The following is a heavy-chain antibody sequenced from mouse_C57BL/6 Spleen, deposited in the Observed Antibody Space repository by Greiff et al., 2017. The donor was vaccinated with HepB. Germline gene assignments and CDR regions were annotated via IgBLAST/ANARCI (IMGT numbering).Heavy chain of an antibody. D-gene: IGHD1-1*01. J-gene: IGHJ1*03. V-gene: IGHV2-9-1*01. Sequence: QVQLKQSGPGLVAPSQSLSITCTVSGFSLTSYAISWVRQPPGKGLEWLGVIWTGGGTNYNSALKSRLSISKDNSKSQVFLKMNSLQPEDTARYYCARIGPYYYGSSTGYFDVWGTGTTVTVSS. CDR3: ARIGPYYYGSSTGYFDV. CDR1: GFSLTSYA. CDR2: IWTGGGT.